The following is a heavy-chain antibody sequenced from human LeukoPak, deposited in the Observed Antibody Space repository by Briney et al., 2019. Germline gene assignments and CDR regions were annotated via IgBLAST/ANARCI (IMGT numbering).Heavy chain of an antibody. J-gene: IGHJ4*02. CDR3: ARRAVPENYFDY. Sequence: SETLSLTCTVSGGSISSYYWSWIRQPPGKGLEWIGYIYYSGSTTYNPSLKSRVTISVDTSKNQLSLNMYSVTAADAAVYYCARRAVPENYFDYWGQGTLVTVSS. CDR2: IYYSGST. V-gene: IGHV4-59*08. CDR1: GGSISSYY. D-gene: IGHD6-19*01.